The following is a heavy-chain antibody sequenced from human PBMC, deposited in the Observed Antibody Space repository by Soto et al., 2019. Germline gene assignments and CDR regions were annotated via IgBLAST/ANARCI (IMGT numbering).Heavy chain of an antibody. V-gene: IGHV1-69*08. J-gene: IGHJ6*02. D-gene: IGHD2-2*01. CDR1: GGTFSRYS. CDR3: AREDRDRETGLVPAAIDGMDV. Sequence: QVQLVQSGAEVKKPGSSVKVSCKASGGTFSRYSITWVRQAPGHGLEWIGRIIPIFGIPTYAQKFQGRVTCTADESTSTGYMELSSLRSDDTAVYYCAREDRDRETGLVPAAIDGMDVWGQGTTVTVSS. CDR2: IIPIFGIP.